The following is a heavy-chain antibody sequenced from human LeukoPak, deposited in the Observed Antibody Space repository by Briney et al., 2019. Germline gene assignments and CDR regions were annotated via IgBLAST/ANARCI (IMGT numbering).Heavy chain of an antibody. CDR1: GFTFSDYY. CDR2: ISSSSSYT. Sequence: PRGSLRLSCAASGFTFSDYYMSWIRQAPGKGLEWASYISSSSSYTNYADSVKGRFTISRDNAKNSLYLQMNSLRAEDTAVYYCARVDSSSTWYGYWGQGTLVTASS. CDR3: ARVDSSSTWYGY. V-gene: IGHV3-11*05. D-gene: IGHD6-13*01. J-gene: IGHJ4*02.